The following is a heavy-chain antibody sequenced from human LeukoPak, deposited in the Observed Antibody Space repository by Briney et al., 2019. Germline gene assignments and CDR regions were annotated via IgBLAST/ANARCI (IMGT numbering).Heavy chain of an antibody. CDR2: ISSSGSTI. Sequence: PGGSLRLSCAASGFTFSSYEMNWVRQAPGKGLEWVSYISSSGSTIYYADSVKGRFTISRDNAKNSLYLQMNSLRAEDTAVYYCARGDVGQYYYGSGSYNRWGQGTLVTVSS. V-gene: IGHV3-48*03. CDR1: GFTFSSYE. J-gene: IGHJ4*02. CDR3: ARGDVGQYYYGSGSYNR. D-gene: IGHD3-10*01.